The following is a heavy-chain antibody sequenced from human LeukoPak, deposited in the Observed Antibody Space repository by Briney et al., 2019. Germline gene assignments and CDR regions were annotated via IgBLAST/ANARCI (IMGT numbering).Heavy chain of an antibody. CDR2: ISGSGGNT. CDR1: GFTFSSYA. Sequence: PWGSLRLSCAAPGFTFSSYAMSWVRQPPGKGLNWVSSISGSGGNTFYADSVKGRFTISRDNSKNTLYLQMNSLRAEDTAVYYCARDWPSEWQHLPDYDAVDIWGQGTMVTVSS. CDR3: ARDWPSEWQHLPDYDAVDI. D-gene: IGHD6-13*01. V-gene: IGHV3-23*01. J-gene: IGHJ3*02.